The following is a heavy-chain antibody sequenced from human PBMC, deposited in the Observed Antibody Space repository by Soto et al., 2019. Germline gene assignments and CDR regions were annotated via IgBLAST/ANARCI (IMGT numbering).Heavy chain of an antibody. D-gene: IGHD2-2*01. J-gene: IGHJ5*02. CDR2: ISYDGSNK. V-gene: IGHV3-30*03. CDR3: ARVSLVPAAPNWFDP. Sequence: PGGSLRLSCAASGFTFSSYGMHWVRQAPGKGREWVAVISYDGSNKYYADSVKGRFTISRDNSKNTLYLPMNSLRAEDTAVYYCARVSLVPAAPNWFDPWGQGTLVTVSS. CDR1: GFTFSSYG.